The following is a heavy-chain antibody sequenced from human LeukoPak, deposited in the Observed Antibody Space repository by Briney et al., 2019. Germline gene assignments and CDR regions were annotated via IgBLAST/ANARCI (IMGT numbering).Heavy chain of an antibody. Sequence: ASVKVSCKASGYTFTSYDINWVRQATGQGLEWMGWMNPNSGNTGYAQKFQGRVTMTRNTSISTAYMELSSLRSEDTAVYYCARWPFTMIVVSSGRAFDIWGQGTMVTVSS. CDR2: MNPNSGNT. V-gene: IGHV1-8*01. J-gene: IGHJ3*02. D-gene: IGHD3-22*01. CDR3: ARWPFTMIVVSSGRAFDI. CDR1: GYTFTSYD.